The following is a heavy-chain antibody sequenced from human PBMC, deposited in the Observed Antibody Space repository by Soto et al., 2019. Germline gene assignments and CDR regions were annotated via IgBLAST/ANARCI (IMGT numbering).Heavy chain of an antibody. CDR3: ARIHDFWSGSTPFDY. D-gene: IGHD3-3*01. J-gene: IGHJ4*02. CDR2: INHSGST. Sequence: SETLSLTCAVYGGSFSGYYWSWIRQPPGKGLEWIGEINHSGSTNYNPSLKSRVTISVDTSKNQFSLKLSSVTAADTAVYYCARIHDFWSGSTPFDYWGQATLGTVS. V-gene: IGHV4-34*01. CDR1: GGSFSGYY.